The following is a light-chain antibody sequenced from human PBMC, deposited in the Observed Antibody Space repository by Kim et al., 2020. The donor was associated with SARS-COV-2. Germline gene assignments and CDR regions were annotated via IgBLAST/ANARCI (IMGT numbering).Light chain of an antibody. CDR2: DDN. J-gene: IGLJ2*01. CDR1: RSNIGKYD. Sequence: GQKVPISCSGNRSNIGKYDVSWYQQFPGAAPKVIIYDDNKRPAGISNRFSGSKSGTSATLGISGLQIGDEADYYCGTWDRSLTAVVFGGGTKVTVL. V-gene: IGLV1-51*01. CDR3: GTWDRSLTAVV.